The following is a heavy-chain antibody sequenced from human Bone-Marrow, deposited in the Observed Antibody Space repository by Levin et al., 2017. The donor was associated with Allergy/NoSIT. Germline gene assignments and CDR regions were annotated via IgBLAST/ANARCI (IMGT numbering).Heavy chain of an antibody. CDR3: ASLFSGSSNYFDY. Sequence: SETLSLTCTVSGGSISSSGYSWNWIRQPPGKDLEWIGYIYHGGDTYYNPSLKSRLTMSVDRSKNQFSLNLTSVTAADTAVYYCASLFSGSSNYFDYWGQGTQVAVSS. CDR1: GGSISSSGYS. J-gene: IGHJ4*02. D-gene: IGHD1-26*01. CDR2: IYHGGDT. V-gene: IGHV4-30-2*01.